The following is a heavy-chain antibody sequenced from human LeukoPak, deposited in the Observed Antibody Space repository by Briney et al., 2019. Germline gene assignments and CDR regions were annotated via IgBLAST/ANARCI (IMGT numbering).Heavy chain of an antibody. J-gene: IGHJ3*02. CDR2: IIPIFGTA. CDR3: ARGGIVVVPAAIIPAGAFDI. Sequence: SVKVSCKASGGTFSSYAISWVRQAPGRGLEWMGGIIPIFGTANYAQKFQGRVTITTDESTSTAYMELSSLRSEDTAVYYCARGGIVVVPAAIIPAGAFDIWGQGTMVTVSS. D-gene: IGHD2-2*01. CDR1: GGTFSSYA. V-gene: IGHV1-69*05.